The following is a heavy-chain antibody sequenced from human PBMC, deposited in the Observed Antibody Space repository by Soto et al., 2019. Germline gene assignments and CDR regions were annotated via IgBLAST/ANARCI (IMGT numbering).Heavy chain of an antibody. J-gene: IGHJ3*02. CDR3: GRPYYYDSSGYPNAFDM. D-gene: IGHD3-22*01. V-gene: IGHV3-53*01. CDR2: IYSGGST. CDR1: GFTVSSNY. Sequence: GSLRLSCAASGFTVSSNYMGWVRQAPGKGLEWVSVIYSGGSTYYADSVKGRFTISRDKSKHTVYLQMNSLRAEDTAVYYCGRPYYYDSSGYPNAFDMWGQGTMVTVSS.